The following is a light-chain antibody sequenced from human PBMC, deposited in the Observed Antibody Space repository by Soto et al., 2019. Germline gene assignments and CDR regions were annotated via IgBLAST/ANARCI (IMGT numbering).Light chain of an antibody. V-gene: IGKV1-27*01. CDR2: EAS. CDR3: QNYNSAPYA. J-gene: IGKJ2*01. Sequence: DIQMTQSPSSLSASVGDRVTITCRASQGISNYVAWYQQKPGKVPTLLIYEASTLQSGVPSRFSGRGSGTDFTLTISSLQPEDVATYFCQNYNSAPYAFGQGPSWRSN. CDR1: QGISNY.